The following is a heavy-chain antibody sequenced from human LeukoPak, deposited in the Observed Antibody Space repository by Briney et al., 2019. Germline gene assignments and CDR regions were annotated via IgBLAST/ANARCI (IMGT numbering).Heavy chain of an antibody. J-gene: IGHJ4*02. CDR3: TRYNNDHFDY. CDR2: IAYDGSRA. Sequence: PGGSLRLSCAGSGFTFGGYCTPWFRQTPGKGLEWVAVIAYDGSRAFYADSVKGRFTISRDNSKNTMSVQMDDLRAEDTAVYYCTRYNNDHFDYWGQGTLVTVSS. D-gene: IGHD1-14*01. CDR1: GFTFGGYC. V-gene: IGHV3-33*01.